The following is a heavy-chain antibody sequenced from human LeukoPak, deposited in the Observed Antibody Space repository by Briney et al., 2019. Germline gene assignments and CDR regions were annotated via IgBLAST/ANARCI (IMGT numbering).Heavy chain of an antibody. Sequence: ASVKVSCKASGYTFTSYGISWVRQAPGQGLEWMGWISAYNGNTNYAQKLQGRVTMTTDTSTSTAYIELRSLRSDDTAVYYCARPYYDSSAPPYDYWGQGTLVTVSS. CDR3: ARPYYDSSAPPYDY. CDR2: ISAYNGNT. V-gene: IGHV1-18*01. CDR1: GYTFTSYG. D-gene: IGHD3-22*01. J-gene: IGHJ4*02.